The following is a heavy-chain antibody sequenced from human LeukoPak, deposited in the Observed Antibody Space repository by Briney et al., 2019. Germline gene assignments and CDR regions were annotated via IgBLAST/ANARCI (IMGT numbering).Heavy chain of an antibody. CDR1: GGSISSGSYY. D-gene: IGHD5-18*01. CDR3: ARGNVDTAMVTGYYYYYGMDV. CDR2: IYTSGST. J-gene: IGHJ6*02. Sequence: SETLSLTCTVSGGSISSGSYYWSWIRQPAGKGLEWIGRIYTSGSTNYNPSLKSRVTISVDTSKKQFSLKLSSVTAADTAVYYCARGNVDTAMVTGYYYYYGMDVWGQGTTVTVSS. V-gene: IGHV4-61*02.